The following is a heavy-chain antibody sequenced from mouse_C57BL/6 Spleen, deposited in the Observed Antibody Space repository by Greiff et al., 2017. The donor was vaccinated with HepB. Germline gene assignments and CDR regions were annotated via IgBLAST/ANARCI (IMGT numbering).Heavy chain of an antibody. CDR3: ARDSQYYGSSYDWYFDV. CDR2: ISDGGSYT. D-gene: IGHD1-1*01. CDR1: GFTFSSYA. Sequence: DVMLVESGGGLVKPGGSLKLSCAASGFTFSSYAMSWVRQTPEKRLEWVATISDGGSYTYYPDNVKGRFTISRDNAKNNLYLQMSHLKSEDTAMYYCARDSQYYGSSYDWYFDVWGTGTTVTVSS. V-gene: IGHV5-4*01. J-gene: IGHJ1*03.